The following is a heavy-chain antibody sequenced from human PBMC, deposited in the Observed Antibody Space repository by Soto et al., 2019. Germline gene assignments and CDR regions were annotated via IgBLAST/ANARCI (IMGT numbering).Heavy chain of an antibody. CDR3: ARHDYYDSSGYYPFSN. V-gene: IGHV4-59*08. Sequence: PSETLSLTCTVSGGSISSYYLSWIRQPPGKGLEWIGYIYYSGSTNYNPSLKSRVTISVDTSKNQFSLKLSSVTAADTAVYYCARHDYYDSSGYYPFSNWGQGTLVTVSS. D-gene: IGHD3-22*01. CDR1: GGSISSYY. CDR2: IYYSGST. J-gene: IGHJ4*02.